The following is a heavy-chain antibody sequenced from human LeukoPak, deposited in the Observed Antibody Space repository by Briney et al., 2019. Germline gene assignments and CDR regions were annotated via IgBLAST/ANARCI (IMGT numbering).Heavy chain of an antibody. CDR3: ARGTVAGIRWFDY. Sequence: ASVKVSCKASGYSFSYYAMNWVRQVPGQRLEWMGWINTNTGNPTYAQGFTGRFVFSLDTSVSTAYLQISSLKAKDTSVYFCARGTVAGIRWFDYWGQGTLVTVSS. V-gene: IGHV7-4-1*02. J-gene: IGHJ4*02. D-gene: IGHD6-19*01. CDR2: INTNTGNP. CDR1: GYSFSYYA.